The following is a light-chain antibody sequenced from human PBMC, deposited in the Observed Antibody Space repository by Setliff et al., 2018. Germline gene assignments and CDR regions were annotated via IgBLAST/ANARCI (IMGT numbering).Light chain of an antibody. Sequence: QSALTQPASVSGSPGQSITISCVGTSADAGSSKYVSWYQQHPDKAPKLILYEVNNRPSGISNRFFGSKSGNTASLTISGLQAGDEADYYCCSFTTSATVVFGPGTKVTVL. J-gene: IGLJ1*01. V-gene: IGLV2-14*01. CDR2: EVN. CDR1: SADAGSSKY. CDR3: CSFTTSATVV.